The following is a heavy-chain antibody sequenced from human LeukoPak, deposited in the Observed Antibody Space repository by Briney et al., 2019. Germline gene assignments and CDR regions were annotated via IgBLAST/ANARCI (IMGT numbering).Heavy chain of an antibody. CDR3: ARAPSEIGGYYPEYFRH. J-gene: IGHJ1*01. V-gene: IGHV3-74*01. Sequence: QPVGSLRLSCAASGFSFSSYWMHSVRRAPGKGLVWVSRIKSDGKTNYADSVKGRFTISRDNAKNTVSLQMNSLRAEDTGVYYCARAPSEIGGYYPEYFRHWGQGTLVTVSS. CDR1: GFSFSSYW. CDR2: IKSDGKT. D-gene: IGHD3-22*01.